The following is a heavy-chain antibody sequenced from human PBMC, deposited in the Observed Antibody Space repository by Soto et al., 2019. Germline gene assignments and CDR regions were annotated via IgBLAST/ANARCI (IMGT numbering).Heavy chain of an antibody. J-gene: IGHJ4*02. CDR3: AQKSYYGSGSLDY. V-gene: IGHV2-5*02. CDR2: IYWDDDK. D-gene: IGHD3-10*01. CDR1: GFSLSTGVG. Sequence: QITLKESGPTLVKPTQTLTLTCTFSGFSLSTGVGVGWIRQPPGKALECLALIYWDDDKRYSSSLKSRLTITKDTSKNQLVLIMTNMDPVDTATYYCAQKSYYGSGSLDYWGQGILVTVSS.